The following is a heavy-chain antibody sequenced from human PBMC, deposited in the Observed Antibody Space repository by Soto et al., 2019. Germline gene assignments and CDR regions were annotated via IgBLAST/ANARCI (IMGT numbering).Heavy chain of an antibody. CDR1: GFTFSSYS. CDR3: ARDGDYGEHDAFDI. D-gene: IGHD4-17*01. V-gene: IGHV3-21*01. Sequence: GGSLRLSCAASGFTFSSYSMNWVRQAPGKGLEWVSSISSSSSYIYYADSVKGRFTISRDNAKNSLYLQMNNLRAEDTAVYYCARDGDYGEHDAFDIWGQGTMVTVSS. J-gene: IGHJ3*02. CDR2: ISSSSSYI.